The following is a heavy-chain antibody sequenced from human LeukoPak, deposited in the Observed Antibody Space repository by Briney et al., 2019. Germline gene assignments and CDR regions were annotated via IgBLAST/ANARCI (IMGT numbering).Heavy chain of an antibody. V-gene: IGHV1-24*01. J-gene: IGHJ6*02. CDR2: FDPEDGET. CDR3: ATRTLGAIRITIFGVEYGMDV. Sequence: GASVKVSCKVSGYTLTELSMHWVRQAPGKGLEWMGGFDPEDGETIYAQKFQGRVTMTEDTSTDTAYMELSSLRSEDTAVYYCATRTLGAIRITIFGVEYGMDVWGQGTTVTVSS. D-gene: IGHD3-3*01. CDR1: GYTLTELS.